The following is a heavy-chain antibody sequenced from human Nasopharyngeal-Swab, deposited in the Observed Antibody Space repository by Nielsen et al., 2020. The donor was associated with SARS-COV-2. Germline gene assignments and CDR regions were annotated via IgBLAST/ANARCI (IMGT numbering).Heavy chain of an antibody. CDR2: INAGNGNT. CDR3: ARGFDSSGWSYYFDY. CDR1: GYTFTSYA. V-gene: IGHV1-3*01. J-gene: IGHJ4*02. D-gene: IGHD6-19*01. Sequence: ASVKVSCKASGYTFTSYAMHWVRQAPGQRLEWMGWINAGNGNTKYSQKFQGRVTITRDTSASTAYMELSSLRSEDTAVYYCARGFDSSGWSYYFDYWGQGTLVTVSS.